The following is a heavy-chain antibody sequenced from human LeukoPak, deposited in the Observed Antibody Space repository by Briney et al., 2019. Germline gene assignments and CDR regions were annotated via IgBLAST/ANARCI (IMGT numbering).Heavy chain of an antibody. CDR3: ARGTSGKYWFDP. CDR1: GGSISTYY. V-gene: IGHV4-59*01. D-gene: IGHD2-2*01. Sequence: PSETLSLTCTISGGSISTYYWNWIRQPPGKGLEWIGYVYYSGSTNYNPSLKSRVTISVDTSKNQFSLKVSSVTAAVTAVYYCARGTSGKYWFDPWGQGTLVTVSS. CDR2: VYYSGST. J-gene: IGHJ5*02.